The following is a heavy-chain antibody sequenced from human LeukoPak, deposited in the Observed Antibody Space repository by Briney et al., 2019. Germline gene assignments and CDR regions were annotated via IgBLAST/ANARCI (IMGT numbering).Heavy chain of an antibody. CDR3: ARAGYYYDSSGYPSYYYYYMAV. CDR1: GFTFSSYS. D-gene: IGHD3-22*01. Sequence: GGSLRLSCAASGFTFSSYSMNWVRQAPGKGLEWVSSISSSSSYIYYADSVKGRFTISRDNAKNSLYLQMNSLRAEDTAVYYCARAGYYYDSSGYPSYYYYYMAVWGKGTTVTISS. CDR2: ISSSSSYI. V-gene: IGHV3-21*01. J-gene: IGHJ6*03.